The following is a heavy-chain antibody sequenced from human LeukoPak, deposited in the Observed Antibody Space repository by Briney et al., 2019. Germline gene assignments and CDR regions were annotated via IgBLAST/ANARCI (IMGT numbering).Heavy chain of an antibody. CDR2: IYSGGST. CDR1: GFTVSSNY. J-gene: IGHJ4*02. D-gene: IGHD3-3*01. CDR3: ARGYDFWSGNFDY. Sequence: GGSLRLSCAASGFTVSSNYMSWVRQAPGKGLEWVSVIYSGGSTYYADSVKGRFTISRDNSKNTLYLQMNSLRAADTAVYYCARGYDFWSGNFDYWGQGTLVTVSS. V-gene: IGHV3-53*01.